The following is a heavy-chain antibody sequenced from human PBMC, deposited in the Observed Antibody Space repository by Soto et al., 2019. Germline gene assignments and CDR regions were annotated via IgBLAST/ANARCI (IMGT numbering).Heavy chain of an antibody. CDR2: IWYDGSNK. D-gene: IGHD4-17*01. CDR3: ARGTVHFDY. Sequence: QVQLVESGGGVVQPGRSLRLSCAASGFTFSSYGMHWVRQAPGKGLEWVAVIWYDGSNKYYADSVKGRFTISRDNSKNTLYLQMNSLRAEDTAVYYFARGTVHFDYWGQGTLVTVSS. V-gene: IGHV3-33*01. J-gene: IGHJ4*02. CDR1: GFTFSSYG.